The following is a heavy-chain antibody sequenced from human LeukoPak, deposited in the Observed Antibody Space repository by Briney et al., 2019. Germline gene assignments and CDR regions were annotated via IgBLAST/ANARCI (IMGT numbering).Heavy chain of an antibody. Sequence: ASVKVSCKASGYTFTGYYMHWVRQAPGQGLEWMGRINPNSGGTNYAQKFQGRVTMTRDTSISTAYMELSRLRSDDTAVYYCAKNTLYYDSSDYYDYWGQGTLVTVSS. V-gene: IGHV1-2*06. CDR3: AKNTLYYDSSDYYDY. D-gene: IGHD3-22*01. J-gene: IGHJ4*02. CDR1: GYTFTGYY. CDR2: INPNSGGT.